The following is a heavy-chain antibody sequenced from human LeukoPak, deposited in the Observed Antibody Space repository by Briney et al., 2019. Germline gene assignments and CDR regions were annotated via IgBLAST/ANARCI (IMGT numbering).Heavy chain of an antibody. V-gene: IGHV1-2*02. CDR1: GYTFTGYY. Sequence: GASVNVSCKASGYTFTGYYMHWGRQAPGQGLEWMGWINPNSGGNNYAQKFQGRVTMTRDTSISTAYMELSRLKSDDTAVYYCARVPELLWFGEFPYWGQGTLVTVSS. J-gene: IGHJ4*02. D-gene: IGHD3-10*01. CDR3: ARVPELLWFGEFPY. CDR2: INPNSGGN.